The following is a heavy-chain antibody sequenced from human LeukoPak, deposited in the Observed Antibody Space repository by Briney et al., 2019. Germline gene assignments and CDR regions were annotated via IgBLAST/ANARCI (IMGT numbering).Heavy chain of an antibody. D-gene: IGHD3-10*01. CDR2: ISAYNGST. V-gene: IGHV1-18*01. J-gene: IGHJ4*02. CDR3: ARVYGSGREVCVDY. Sequence: ASVKVSCKASGYTFTSYGISWVRQAPGQGLEWMGWISAYNGSTNYAQKLQGRVTMTTDTSSSTAYMELRSLRSDDTAVYYCARVYGSGREVCVDYWGQGTLVTVSS. CDR1: GYTFTSYG.